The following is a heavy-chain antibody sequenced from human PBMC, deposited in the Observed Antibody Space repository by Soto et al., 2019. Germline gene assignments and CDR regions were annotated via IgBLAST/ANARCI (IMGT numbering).Heavy chain of an antibody. J-gene: IGHJ3*02. D-gene: IGHD5-12*01. V-gene: IGHV5-51*01. CDR2: IYPGDSDT. Sequence: PGESLKISCQISGYPFTSYWIGWVRQMPGKGLEWMGIIYPGDSDTRYSPSFQGQVTISADKSISTAYLQWSSLKASDTAMYYCASQEMATKNVDAFDIWGQGTMVTVSS. CDR3: ASQEMATKNVDAFDI. CDR1: GYPFTSYW.